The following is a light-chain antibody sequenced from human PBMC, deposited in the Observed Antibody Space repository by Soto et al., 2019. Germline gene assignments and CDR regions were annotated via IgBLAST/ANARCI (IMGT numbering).Light chain of an antibody. Sequence: EIVLTQSPGTLSLSPGERATLSCRASQSVSSNYLAWYQQKPGQAPRLLIYGASSRATGIPDRFSGSGSGTDFTLTFSRLEPEDFAVYYCQQYGSTYTFGQGTKLEI. CDR1: QSVSSNY. CDR3: QQYGSTYT. V-gene: IGKV3-20*01. J-gene: IGKJ2*01. CDR2: GAS.